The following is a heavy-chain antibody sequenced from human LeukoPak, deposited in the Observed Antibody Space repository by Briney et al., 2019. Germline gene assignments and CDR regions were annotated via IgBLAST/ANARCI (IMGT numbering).Heavy chain of an antibody. CDR2: ISYDGSNK. J-gene: IGHJ3*02. V-gene: IGHV3-30*19. D-gene: IGHD4-17*01. CDR1: GFAFSSYG. CDR3: ARDGPSYGDYAFDI. Sequence: GGSLRLSCAASGFAFSSYGMHWVRQAPGKGLEWVAVISYDGSNKYYADSVKGRFTISRDNSKNTLYLQMNSLRAEDTAVYYCARDGPSYGDYAFDIWGQGTMVTVSS.